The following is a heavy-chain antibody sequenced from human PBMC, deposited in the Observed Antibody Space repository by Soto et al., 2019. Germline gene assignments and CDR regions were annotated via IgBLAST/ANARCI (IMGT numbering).Heavy chain of an antibody. CDR2: ISISSSYI. CDR3: AIYRGSYYAGYFEY. Sequence: PGGSLRLSGAASGFTFSSYSMNWVSQAPGKGLEWVSSISISSSYIYYADSVKGRFTISRDNAKKSLYLQMNSLRAEDTAVYYCAIYRGSYYAGYFEYWGQGSLVNVSS. J-gene: IGHJ4*02. D-gene: IGHD1-26*01. V-gene: IGHV3-21*01. CDR1: GFTFSSYS.